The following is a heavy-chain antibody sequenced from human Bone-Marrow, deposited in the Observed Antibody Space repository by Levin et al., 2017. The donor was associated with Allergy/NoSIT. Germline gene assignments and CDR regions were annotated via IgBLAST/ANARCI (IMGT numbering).Heavy chain of an antibody. D-gene: IGHD3-16*01. V-gene: IGHV4-39*01. CDR3: ARLGGP. Sequence: SQTLSLTCTVSGGSISNSNYYWGWIRQPPGKGLEWIGTMHYSGSTYYNSSLKSRVTISVDTSKNQFSLKLSSVTAADTALYYCARLGGPWGQGTRVTVSS. CDR1: GGSISNSNYY. CDR2: MHYSGST. J-gene: IGHJ5*02.